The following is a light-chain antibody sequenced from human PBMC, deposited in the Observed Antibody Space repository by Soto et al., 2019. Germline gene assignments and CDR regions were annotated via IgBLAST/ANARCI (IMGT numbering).Light chain of an antibody. J-gene: IGLJ1*01. CDR3: LSADSSGTYV. CDR2: KDS. CDR1: ALPKKY. Sequence: SYELTQPPSVSVSLGQMVRITCSGEALPKKYAYWYQQKPGQFPVLVIYKDSERPSGIPERFSGSSSGTIVTLTISGVQAEDEADYYCLSADSSGTYVFGTGTKVTVL. V-gene: IGLV3-16*01.